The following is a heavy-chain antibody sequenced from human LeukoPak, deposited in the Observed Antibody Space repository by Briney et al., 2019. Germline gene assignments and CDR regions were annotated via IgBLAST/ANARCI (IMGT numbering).Heavy chain of an antibody. V-gene: IGHV4-34*01. Sequence: PSETLSLTCAVYGGSFSGYYWSWIRQPPGKGLEWIGEINHSGSTNYNPSLKSRVTISVDTSKNQFSLKLSSVTAADTAAYYCARSIGSSWNPTDYWGQGTLVTASS. CDR3: ARSIGSSWNPTDY. D-gene: IGHD6-13*01. CDR1: GGSFSGYY. CDR2: INHSGST. J-gene: IGHJ4*02.